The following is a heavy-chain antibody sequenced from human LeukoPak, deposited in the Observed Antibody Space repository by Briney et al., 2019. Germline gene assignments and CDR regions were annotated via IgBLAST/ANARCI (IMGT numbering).Heavy chain of an antibody. V-gene: IGHV3-23*02. Sequence: PGGSLRLSCAASGFTFRNYAKSWVRQAPTKGLGRVWIISGSGGGTNNENPWKGGLTISRDNSKNTLYLQMNSLRAEDTAVYYCATMQYQLPPARWPSIYWGQGTLVTVSS. CDR2: ISGSGGGT. CDR1: GFTFRNYA. J-gene: IGHJ4*02. D-gene: IGHD2-2*01. CDR3: ATMQYQLPPARWPSIY.